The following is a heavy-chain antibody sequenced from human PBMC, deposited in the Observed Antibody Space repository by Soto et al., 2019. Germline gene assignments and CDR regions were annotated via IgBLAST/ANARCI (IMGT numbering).Heavy chain of an antibody. CDR2: ISYDGGNK. CDR1: GFTFGSYV. J-gene: IGHJ5*02. V-gene: IGHV3-30*18. CDR3: AKGFGVRFLEWLSLDP. D-gene: IGHD3-3*01. Sequence: QVQVVESGGGVVQPGRSLRLSCAASGFTFGSYVMHWVRQAPGKGLEWVAVISYDGGNKYYADSVKGRFTISRDNSKNTLYLQMNSLRAEDTAVYYCAKGFGVRFLEWLSLDPWGQGTLVTVSS.